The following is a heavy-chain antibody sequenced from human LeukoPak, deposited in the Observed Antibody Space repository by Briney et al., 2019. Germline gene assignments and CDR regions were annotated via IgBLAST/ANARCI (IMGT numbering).Heavy chain of an antibody. J-gene: IGHJ5*02. V-gene: IGHV2-5*02. CDR3: AHRRDSSGYQYRYWFAP. CDR2: VNWDDQK. CDR1: GFSLTTSGVG. Sequence: SGPTLVKPTQTLTLTCTFSGFSLTTSGVGVGWIRQPPGKALEWLALVNWDDQKVYSPSLQSRLSITKDTSKNQVVLTMTNVDPVDTATYYCAHRRDSSGYQYRYWFAPWGQGTLVTVSS. D-gene: IGHD3-22*01.